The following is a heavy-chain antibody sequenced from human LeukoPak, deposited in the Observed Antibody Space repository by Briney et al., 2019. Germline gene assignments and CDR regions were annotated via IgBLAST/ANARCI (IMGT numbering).Heavy chain of an antibody. CDR3: ARDHDLWSGYYTDWFDP. CDR1: GYTFTSYG. CDR2: ISAYNGNT. V-gene: IGHV1-18*01. D-gene: IGHD3-3*01. Sequence: GAPVKVSCKASGYTFTSYGISWVRQAPGQGLEWMGWISAYNGNTNYAQKLQGRVTMTTDTSTSTAYMELRSLRSDDTAVYYCARDHDLWSGYYTDWFDPWGQGTLVTVSS. J-gene: IGHJ5*02.